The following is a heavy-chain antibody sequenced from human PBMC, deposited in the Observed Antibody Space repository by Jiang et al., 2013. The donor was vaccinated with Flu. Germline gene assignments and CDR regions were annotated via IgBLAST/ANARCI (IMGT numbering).Heavy chain of an antibody. CDR1: GDSVSSGSYH. D-gene: IGHD4/OR15-4a*01. Sequence: GLVKPSETLSLTCTVSGDSVSSGSYHWSWIRQPPGKGLEWIGYLYDRGGSNYNPSLKSRLTISVDTSKNQFSLKLKSVTAADTAVYYCGNYIVGYGGKGFWGQGILVTVSS. J-gene: IGHJ4*02. CDR3: GNYIVGYGGKGF. V-gene: IGHV4-61*01. CDR2: LYDRGGS.